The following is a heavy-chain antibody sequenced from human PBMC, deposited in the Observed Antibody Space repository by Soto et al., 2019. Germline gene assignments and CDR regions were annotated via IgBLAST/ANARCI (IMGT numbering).Heavy chain of an antibody. J-gene: IGHJ6*02. CDR2: ISGSGGRT. D-gene: IGHD3-3*01. CDR1: GFIISSYA. V-gene: IGHV3-23*01. Sequence: LRLSCAASGFIISSYAISWVRQSPGKGLEWVSAISGSGGRTDYADSVKGRFTISRDNSKNTLFLQMNSLRAEDTAVYYCAKGPTIFGVVITYSYYYGFDVCGQGTTVTV. CDR3: AKGPTIFGVVITYSYYYGFDV.